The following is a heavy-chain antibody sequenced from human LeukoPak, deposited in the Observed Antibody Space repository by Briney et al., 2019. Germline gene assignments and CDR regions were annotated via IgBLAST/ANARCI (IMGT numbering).Heavy chain of an antibody. J-gene: IGHJ4*02. CDR1: GYTFTSYA. CDR2: INTNTGNP. V-gene: IGHV7-4-1*02. D-gene: IGHD3-10*01. CDR3: ARGGVLKWFGELSPIDY. Sequence: GASVKVSCKASGYTFTSYAMNWVRQAPGQGLEWMGWINTNTGNPTYAQGFTGRFVFSLDTSVSTAYLQISSLKAEDTAVYYCARGGVLKWFGELSPIDYWGQGTLVTVSS.